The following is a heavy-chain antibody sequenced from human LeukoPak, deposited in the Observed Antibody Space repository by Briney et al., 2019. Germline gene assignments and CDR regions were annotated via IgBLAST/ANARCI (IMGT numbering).Heavy chain of an antibody. CDR1: GFTVSSNY. J-gene: IGHJ4*02. D-gene: IGHD5-24*01. Sequence: GGSLRLSFAASGFTVSSNYMSWVRQAPGKGLEWVSVIYSGGSTYYADSVKGRFTISRDNSKNTLYLQMNSLRAEDTAVYYCARDRDGYKGPFDYWGQGTLVTVSS. CDR3: ARDRDGYKGPFDY. V-gene: IGHV3-53*01. CDR2: IYSGGST.